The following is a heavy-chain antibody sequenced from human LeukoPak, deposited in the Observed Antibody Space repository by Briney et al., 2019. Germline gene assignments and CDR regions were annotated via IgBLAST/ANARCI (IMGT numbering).Heavy chain of an antibody. CDR1: GGTFISYA. Sequence: GASVKVSCKASGGTFISYAISWVRQAPGQGLEWMGGIIPIFGTANYAQKFQGRVTITTDESTSTAYMELSSLRSEDTAVYYCAREYCSSTSCFGYWGQGTLVTVSS. J-gene: IGHJ4*02. V-gene: IGHV1-69*05. CDR3: AREYCSSTSCFGY. D-gene: IGHD2-2*01. CDR2: IIPIFGTA.